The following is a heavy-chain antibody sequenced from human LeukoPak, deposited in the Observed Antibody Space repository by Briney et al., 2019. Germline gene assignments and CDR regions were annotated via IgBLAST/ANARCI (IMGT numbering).Heavy chain of an antibody. J-gene: IGHJ4*02. V-gene: IGHV4-34*01. CDR3: ARGNPVGATH. Sequence: SETLSLTCTVSGGSVSGSYYWNWIRQPPGKGLEWIGEINHSGSTNYNPSLKSRVTISVDTSKNQFSLKLSSVTAADTAVYYCARGNPVGATHWGQGTLVTVSS. CDR1: GGSVSGSYY. CDR2: INHSGST. D-gene: IGHD1-26*01.